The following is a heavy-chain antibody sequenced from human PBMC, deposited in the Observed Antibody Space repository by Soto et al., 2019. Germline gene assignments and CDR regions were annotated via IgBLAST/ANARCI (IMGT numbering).Heavy chain of an antibody. V-gene: IGHV4-31*03. CDR2: IYYSGST. J-gene: IGHJ4*02. CDR1: GGSISSGGYY. CDR3: ASLTVVTPMYYFEY. Sequence: SETLSLTCTVSGGSISSGGYYWSWIRQHPGKGLEWIGYIYYSGSTYYNPSLKSRVTISVDTSKNQFSLKLSSVTAADTAVYYCASLTVVTPMYYFEYWGQGTLVTVS. D-gene: IGHD2-21*02.